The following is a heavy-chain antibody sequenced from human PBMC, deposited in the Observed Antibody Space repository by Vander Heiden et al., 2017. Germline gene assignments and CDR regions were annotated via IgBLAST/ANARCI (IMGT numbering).Heavy chain of an antibody. CDR1: VGSSSSSSYY. Sequence: QLQLQESVPGLVKPTETLSLTCTVSVGSSSSSSYYWGWIRQPPGKGLEWIGSIYYSGSTYYNPSLKSRVTISVDTSKNQFSLKLSSVTAADTAVYYCARDSGSGSYYNYYYGMDVWGQGTTVTVSS. V-gene: IGHV4-39*02. CDR2: IYYSGST. CDR3: ARDSGSGSYYNYYYGMDV. J-gene: IGHJ6*02. D-gene: IGHD3-10*01.